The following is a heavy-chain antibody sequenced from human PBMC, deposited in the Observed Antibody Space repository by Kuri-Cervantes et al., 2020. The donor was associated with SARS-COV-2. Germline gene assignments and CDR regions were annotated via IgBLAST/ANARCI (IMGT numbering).Heavy chain of an antibody. D-gene: IGHD6-13*01. CDR1: GFTVSSNY. J-gene: IGHJ6*02. CDR2: IYYSGST. V-gene: IGHV4-59*02. CDR3: ARFRSSSWYGWSFNGMDV. Sequence: GSLRLSCAASGFTVSSNYMSWVRQAPGKGLEWIGYIYYSGSTNYNPSLKSRVTISVDTSKNQFSLKLSSVTAADTAVYYCARFRSSSWYGWSFNGMDVWGQGTTVTVSS.